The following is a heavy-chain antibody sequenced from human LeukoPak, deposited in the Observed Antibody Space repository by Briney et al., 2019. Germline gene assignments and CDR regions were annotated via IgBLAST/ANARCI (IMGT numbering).Heavy chain of an antibody. Sequence: GRSLRLSCAASGFTFSSYAMHWVRQAPGKGLEWVSGITWNSGDIGYADSVKGRFTISRDNAKNSLYLQMNSLRAEDTALYYCAKDTCSSTSCSNDYWGQGTLVTVSS. D-gene: IGHD2-2*01. CDR1: GFTFSSYA. CDR3: AKDTCSSTSCSNDY. V-gene: IGHV3-9*01. CDR2: ITWNSGDI. J-gene: IGHJ4*02.